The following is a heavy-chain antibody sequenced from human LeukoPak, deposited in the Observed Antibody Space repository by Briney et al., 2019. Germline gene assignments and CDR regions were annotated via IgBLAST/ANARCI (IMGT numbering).Heavy chain of an antibody. CDR2: IYYSGST. V-gene: IGHV4-39*01. D-gene: IGHD3-9*01. CDR1: GGSISSSSYY. Sequence: KPSETLSLTCTVSGGSISSSSYYWGWIRQPPGKGLEWIGSIYYSGSTYYNPSLKSRVTISVDTSKNQFSLKLNSVTAADTAVYYCARGRRLVSLLTGYYNVRSYYYYMDVWGKGTTVTISS. J-gene: IGHJ6*03. CDR3: ARGRRLVSLLTGYYNVRSYYYYMDV.